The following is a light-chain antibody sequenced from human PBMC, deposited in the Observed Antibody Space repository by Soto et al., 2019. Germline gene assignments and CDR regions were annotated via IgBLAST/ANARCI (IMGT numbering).Light chain of an antibody. CDR2: AAS. CDR3: QHYNSYPT. V-gene: IGKV1-39*01. CDR1: QSISSY. J-gene: IGKJ5*01. Sequence: DIQMTQSPSSLSASVGDRVTITCRASQSISSYLNWYQQKPGKAPKLLIYAASSLQSGVPSRFSGSGSGTEFTLTISNLQPDDFATYYCQHYNSYPTFGQGTRREIK.